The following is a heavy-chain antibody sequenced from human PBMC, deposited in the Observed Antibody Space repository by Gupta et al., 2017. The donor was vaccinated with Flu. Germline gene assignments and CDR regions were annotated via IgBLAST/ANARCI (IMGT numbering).Heavy chain of an antibody. CDR1: GVSITNHF. CDR3: ARFSGDYTALDI. V-gene: IGHV4-59*11. D-gene: IGHD1-26*01. CDR2: VYHGGIT. Sequence: QVQLQESGPGLVEPSETLSLTCSVSGVSITNHFLGWVRQPPGKGLEWIGYVYHGGITSQIPSLKSRLTFLVDTSKNNFYLSLTSVTSADTAVYFCARFSGDYTALDIWSQGTMVTVSS. J-gene: IGHJ3*02.